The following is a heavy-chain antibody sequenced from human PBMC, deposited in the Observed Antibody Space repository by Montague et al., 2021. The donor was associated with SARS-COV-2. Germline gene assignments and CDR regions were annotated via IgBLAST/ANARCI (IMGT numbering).Heavy chain of an antibody. Sequence: TLSLTCTVSGDSISGGPYYWTWIRQPAGKGLEWIGRIFTSGSTLYNPSLSSRVTISVDTSKNQFSLTLSSVTAADTAIYYCTREVLAAMGPWFDPWGQGTLVTVSS. V-gene: IGHV4-61*02. CDR2: IFTSGST. J-gene: IGHJ5*02. D-gene: IGHD2-15*01. CDR1: GDSISGGPYY. CDR3: TREVLAAMGPWFDP.